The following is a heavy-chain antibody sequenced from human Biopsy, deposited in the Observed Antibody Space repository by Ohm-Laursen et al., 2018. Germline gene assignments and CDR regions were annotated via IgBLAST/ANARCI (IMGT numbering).Heavy chain of an antibody. J-gene: IGHJ5*02. CDR2: INHSGRT. CDR1: GESFNGYY. CDR3: ARHPTGFWFDP. V-gene: IGHV4-34*01. Sequence: TLSLTCAVYGESFNGYYWSWIRQTPGKGLEWIGEINHSGRTNYNPSLKSRVTISVDTSTNQFSLKVSSVTAADTALYFCARHPTGFWFDPWGHRTLVTVSS.